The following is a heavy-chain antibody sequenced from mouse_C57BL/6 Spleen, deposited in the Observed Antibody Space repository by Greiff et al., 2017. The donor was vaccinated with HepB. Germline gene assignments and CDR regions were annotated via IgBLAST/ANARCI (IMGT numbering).Heavy chain of an antibody. V-gene: IGHV1-50*01. D-gene: IGHD4-1*01. CDR1: GYTFTSYW. CDR3: ARLTGTLFFDY. CDR2: IDPSDSYT. Sequence: QVQLKQPGAELVKPGASVKLSCKASGYTFTSYWMQWVKQRPGQGLEWIGEIDPSDSYTNYNQKFKGKATLTVDTSSSTAYMQLSSLTSEDSAVYYCARLTGTLFFDYWGQGTTLTVSS. J-gene: IGHJ2*01.